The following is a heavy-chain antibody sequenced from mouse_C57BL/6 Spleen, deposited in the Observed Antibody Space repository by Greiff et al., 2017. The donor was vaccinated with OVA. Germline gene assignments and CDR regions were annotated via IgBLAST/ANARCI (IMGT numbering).Heavy chain of an antibody. J-gene: IGHJ4*01. Sequence: QVQLQQPGAELVKPGASVKLSCTASGYTFTSYWMHWVKQRPGQGLEWIGMIHPNSGSTNYNEKFKSKATLTVDKSSSTAYMQLSSLTSEDSAVYYCAREGYLLLRGDYAMDYWGQGTSVTGSS. CDR2: IHPNSGST. CDR3: AREGYLLLRGDYAMDY. CDR1: GYTFTSYW. D-gene: IGHD1-1*01. V-gene: IGHV1-64*01.